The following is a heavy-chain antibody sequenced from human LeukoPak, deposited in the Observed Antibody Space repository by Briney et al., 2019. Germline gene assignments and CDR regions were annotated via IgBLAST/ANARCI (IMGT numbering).Heavy chain of an antibody. D-gene: IGHD2-2*01. CDR2: IYYSGST. CDR3: ARDVPAAAGNWFDP. Sequence: SETLSLXCTVSGGSISSYYWSWIRPPPGKGLEWIGYIYYSGSTNYNPSLKSRVTISVDTSKNQFSLKLSSVTAADAAVYYCARDVPAAAGNWFDPWGQGTLVTVSS. CDR1: GGSISSYY. V-gene: IGHV4-59*01. J-gene: IGHJ5*02.